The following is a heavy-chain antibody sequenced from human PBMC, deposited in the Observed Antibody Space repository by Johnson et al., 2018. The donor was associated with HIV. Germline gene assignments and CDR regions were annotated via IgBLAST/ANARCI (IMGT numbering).Heavy chain of an antibody. CDR2: ITVSGDNT. V-gene: IGHV3-23*04. D-gene: IGHD2-2*01. CDR3: ARDRCSSTTCLDAFDI. CDR1: GFTFSDCA. J-gene: IGHJ3*02. Sequence: EVQLVESGGGLVQPRGSLRLSCAASGFTFSDCAMSWVRQGPGKGLEWVSAITVSGDNTYYADSVKGRFTISRDNSKNTLYVEMNSLRVEDTALYYCARDRCSSTTCLDAFDIWGQGTMVTVSS.